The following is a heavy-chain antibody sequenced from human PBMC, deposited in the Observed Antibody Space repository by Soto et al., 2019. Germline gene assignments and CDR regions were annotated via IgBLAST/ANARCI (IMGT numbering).Heavy chain of an antibody. J-gene: IGHJ4*02. Sequence: GGSLRLSCAVSGFTVSSNFMSWVRQAPGKGLEWVSVIYDDGSRYYADSVKGRFSISRDTSKNTLYLQMNSLRVEDTAVYYCARDRRASGEGDYYFDYWGQGTLVTVSS. CDR1: GFTVSSNF. V-gene: IGHV3-66*01. CDR2: IYDDGSR. CDR3: ARDRRASGEGDYYFDY. D-gene: IGHD3-10*01.